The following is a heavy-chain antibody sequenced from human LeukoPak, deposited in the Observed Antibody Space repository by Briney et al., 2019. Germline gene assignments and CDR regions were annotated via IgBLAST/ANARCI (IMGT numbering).Heavy chain of an antibody. D-gene: IGHD6-13*01. Sequence: GGSLRLSCAASGFTFSDHYMIWLRQAPGKGLEAISYISHNGETKYYAGSVKGRLSISRDNAKSSLYLQMNSLRVEDTAVYYCARDRHGYFDSWGQGTLVTVSS. CDR1: GFTFSDHY. CDR2: ISHNGETK. CDR3: ARDRHGYFDS. V-gene: IGHV3-11*01. J-gene: IGHJ4*02.